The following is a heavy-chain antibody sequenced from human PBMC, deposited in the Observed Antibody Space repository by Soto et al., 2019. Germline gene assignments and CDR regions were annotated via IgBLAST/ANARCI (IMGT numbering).Heavy chain of an antibody. Sequence: PSETLSLTCTVSGGSISSISNHYCSWIRQPPGKGLEWIGSIYYSGTTNYNPSLNSRVTVSVDTSKNQFSLKVTSVTAADTAVYYCARLHGYCISSSCHGHYAMDVWGQGTTVTVSS. CDR3: ARLHGYCISSSCHGHYAMDV. J-gene: IGHJ6*02. CDR2: IYYSGTT. V-gene: IGHV4-39*01. D-gene: IGHD2-2*01. CDR1: GGSISSISNHY.